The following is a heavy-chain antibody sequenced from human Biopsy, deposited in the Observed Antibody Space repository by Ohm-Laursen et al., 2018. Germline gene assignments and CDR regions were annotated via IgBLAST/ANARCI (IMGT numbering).Heavy chain of an antibody. D-gene: IGHD2-2*01. CDR2: ISTYNGNT. CDR1: GYTFSSYG. V-gene: IGHV1-18*01. J-gene: IGHJ3*02. Sequence: ASVKVSCKPSGYTFSSYGINWVRQAPGQGLEWLGWISTYNGNTNYAQNLQGRVTMTTDTSTSTAYMELRSLRPDDTAVYYCARRGTLVVVPTAVLHSFDIWGQGTMVTVSS. CDR3: ARRGTLVVVPTAVLHSFDI.